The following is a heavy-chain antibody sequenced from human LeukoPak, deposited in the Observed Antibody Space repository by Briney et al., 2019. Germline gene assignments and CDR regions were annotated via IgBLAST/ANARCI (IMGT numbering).Heavy chain of an antibody. CDR1: GFTFSSYS. V-gene: IGHV3-21*01. D-gene: IGHD1-1*01. Sequence: GGSLRLSCAASGFTFSSYSMNWVRQAPGKGLEWVSSISSSSSYIYYADSVKGRFTISRDNAKNSLYLQMNSLRAEDTAVYYCARDTTVDGYYPSGVLDYWGQGTLVTVSS. J-gene: IGHJ4*02. CDR2: ISSSSSYI. CDR3: ARDTTVDGYYPSGVLDY.